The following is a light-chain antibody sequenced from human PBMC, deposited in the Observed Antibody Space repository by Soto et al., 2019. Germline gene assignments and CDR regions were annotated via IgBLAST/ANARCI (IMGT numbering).Light chain of an antibody. Sequence: DIQMTQSPPSLSASVGDRITITCRASQSISPYLNWYQQKPGKAPQLLIYTASTLQSGVPSRFSGSGSGTDFALTITSLQPEDLDTYYCQQSYSSPPTFGGGTKVEIK. CDR3: QQSYSSPPT. V-gene: IGKV1-39*01. J-gene: IGKJ4*01. CDR2: TAS. CDR1: QSISPY.